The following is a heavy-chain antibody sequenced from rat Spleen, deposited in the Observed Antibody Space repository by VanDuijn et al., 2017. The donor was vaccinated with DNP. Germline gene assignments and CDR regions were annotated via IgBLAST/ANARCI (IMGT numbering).Heavy chain of an antibody. Sequence: QVQLTESGPGLVQPSQTLSLACTVSGFSLTSHHVHWVRQPSGKGLEWMGILGPGGTTEYNPILKSRLSNSRDTSKSQVFLRMNSLQSGDTATYYCARDWDGYNIDYWGQGVMVTVSS. V-gene: IGHV2-30*01. J-gene: IGHJ2*01. CDR2: LGPGGTT. CDR3: ARDWDGYNIDY. CDR1: GFSLTSHH. D-gene: IGHD4-1*01.